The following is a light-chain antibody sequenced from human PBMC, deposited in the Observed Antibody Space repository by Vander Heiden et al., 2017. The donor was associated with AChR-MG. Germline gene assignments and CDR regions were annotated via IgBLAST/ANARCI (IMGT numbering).Light chain of an antibody. CDR3: QSADSSGSYVA. CDR2: KDT. Sequence: SHSLTRPPPVPVSPGQKARMTCVGDILANKYAHWFQQKPGQAPILVIFKDTERPSEIPERFSGSTSGTTVTLTISGVQAEDEADYYCQSADSSGSYVAFGGGTKVAVL. J-gene: IGLJ2*01. CDR1: ILANKY. V-gene: IGLV3-25*03.